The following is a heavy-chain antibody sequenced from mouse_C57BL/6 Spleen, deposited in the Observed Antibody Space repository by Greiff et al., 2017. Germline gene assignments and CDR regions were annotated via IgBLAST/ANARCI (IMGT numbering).Heavy chain of an antibody. CDR1: GFTFSDYG. V-gene: IGHV5-17*01. J-gene: IGHJ2*01. Sequence: EVKVVESGGGLVKPGGSLKLSCAASGFTFSDYGMHWVRQAPEKGLGWVAYISSGSSTIYYADTVKGRFTISRDNAKNTRFLQMTSLRSEDTAMYYCARGSSGYGFDYWGQGTTLTVSS. CDR3: ARGSSGYGFDY. D-gene: IGHD3-2*02. CDR2: ISSGSSTI.